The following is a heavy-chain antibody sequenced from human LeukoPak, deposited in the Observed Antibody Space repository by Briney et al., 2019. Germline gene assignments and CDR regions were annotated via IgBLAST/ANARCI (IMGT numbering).Heavy chain of an antibody. J-gene: IGHJ4*02. V-gene: IGHV4-39*01. CDR1: GGSISSSSYY. CDR3: ARTHSYGLPFFDY. Sequence: SETLSLTCTVSGGSISSSSYYWGWIRQPPGKGLEWIGSIYYSGSTYYNLSLKSRVTISVDTSKNQFSLKLSSVTAADTAVYYCARTHSYGLPFFDYWGQGTLVTVSS. D-gene: IGHD5-18*01. CDR2: IYYSGST.